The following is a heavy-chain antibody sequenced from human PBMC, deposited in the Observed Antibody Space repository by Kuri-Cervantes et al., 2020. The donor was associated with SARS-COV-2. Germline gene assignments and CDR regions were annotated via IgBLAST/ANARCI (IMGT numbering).Heavy chain of an antibody. CDR1: GFTFSSYG. D-gene: IGHD6-13*01. CDR2: ISYDGSNK. Sequence: GESLKISCAASGFTFSSYGMHWVRQAPGKGLEWVAVISYDGSNKYYADSVKGRFTISRDNSKNTLYLQMNSLRAEDTAVYYCAKSNGTADGGFDPWGQGTLVTVSS. V-gene: IGHV3-30*18. J-gene: IGHJ5*02. CDR3: AKSNGTADGGFDP.